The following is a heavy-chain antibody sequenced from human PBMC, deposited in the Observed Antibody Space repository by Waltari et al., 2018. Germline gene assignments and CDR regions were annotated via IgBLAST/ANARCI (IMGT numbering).Heavy chain of an antibody. V-gene: IGHV4-30-4*08. J-gene: IGHJ4*02. CDR1: GGSISSGYSY. Sequence: QVQLQESGPGLVKPSQTLSLTCTVSGGSISSGYSYWSWIRQPPGKGLEWIGYISHSGSTYYNASRKSRVTISVDMSKNQFSLKLSSVTAADTAVYYCARRGDAAMEFDYWGQGTLVTVSS. D-gene: IGHD3-16*01. CDR2: ISHSGST. CDR3: ARRGDAAMEFDY.